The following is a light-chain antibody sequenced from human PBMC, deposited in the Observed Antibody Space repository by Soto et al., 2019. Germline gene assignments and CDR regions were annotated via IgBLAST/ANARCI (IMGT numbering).Light chain of an antibody. CDR3: AAWDDSLSGFYV. CDR1: SSNIGSNY. Sequence: QSVLTQPPSASGTPGQRVTISCSGSSSNIGSNYVYWYQQLPGTAPKLLIYRNNQRPSGVPDRFSGSKSGTSASLAISGLRSEDGADYYCAAWDDSLSGFYVFGTGTKVTV. J-gene: IGLJ1*01. CDR2: RNN. V-gene: IGLV1-47*01.